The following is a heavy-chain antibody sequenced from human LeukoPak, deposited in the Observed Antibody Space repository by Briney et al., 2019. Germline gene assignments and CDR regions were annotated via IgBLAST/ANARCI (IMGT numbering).Heavy chain of an antibody. CDR2: ISYDGSNK. Sequence: GGSLRLSCAASGFTFSSYAMHWVRQAPGKGLEWVAVISYDGSNKYYADSVKGRFTISRDNSKNTLYLQMNSLRAEDTAVYYCAREGTVTTGYYGMDVWGQGTTVTASS. CDR1: GFTFSSYA. D-gene: IGHD4-17*01. CDR3: AREGTVTTGYYGMDV. V-gene: IGHV3-30-3*01. J-gene: IGHJ6*02.